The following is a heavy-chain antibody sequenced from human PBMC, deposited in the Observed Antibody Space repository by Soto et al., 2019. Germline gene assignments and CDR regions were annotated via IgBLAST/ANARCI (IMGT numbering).Heavy chain of an antibody. CDR2: IWYDGSNK. Sequence: GGSLRLSCAASGFSFSSYGMHWVRQAPGKGLEWVAVIWYDGSNKYYADSVKGRFTISRDNSKNTLYLQMNSLRDEDTAVYYCARDFGDGYNPVDWGQGALVTVSS. CDR1: GFSFSSYG. CDR3: ARDFGDGYNPVD. D-gene: IGHD3-3*01. J-gene: IGHJ4*02. V-gene: IGHV3-33*01.